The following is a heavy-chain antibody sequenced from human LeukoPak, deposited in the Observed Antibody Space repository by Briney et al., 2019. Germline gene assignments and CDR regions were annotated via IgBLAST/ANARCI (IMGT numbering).Heavy chain of an antibody. CDR1: GFTFSRCA. CDR3: AKASDSAAAGARDWFDP. CDR2: ISGSGGST. Sequence: GGSLRLSCAASGFTFSRCAMSWVRQAPGKGLEWVSTISGSGGSTYYADSVKGRFTIPRDNSKNTLYLQLNSLRAEDTAIYYCAKASDSAAAGARDWFDPWGQGTLVTVSS. V-gene: IGHV3-23*01. J-gene: IGHJ5*02. D-gene: IGHD6-13*01.